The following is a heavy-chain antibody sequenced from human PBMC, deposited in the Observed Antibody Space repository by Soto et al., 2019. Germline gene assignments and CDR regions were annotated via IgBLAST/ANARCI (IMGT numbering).Heavy chain of an antibody. CDR3: AKEFDYYYYAMDV. D-gene: IGHD3-16*01. V-gene: IGHV1-3*01. CDR1: GYTFTSYA. Sequence: QVQLVQSAAEMKKPGASVKVSCKASGYTFTSYAIHWVRQAPGQRLEWMGWINAGNGNTKYSQKFQGRVTISRDTSAGTAYMELSSLMSEDTAVYYCAKEFDYYYYAMDVWGQGTTVTVSS. J-gene: IGHJ6*02. CDR2: INAGNGNT.